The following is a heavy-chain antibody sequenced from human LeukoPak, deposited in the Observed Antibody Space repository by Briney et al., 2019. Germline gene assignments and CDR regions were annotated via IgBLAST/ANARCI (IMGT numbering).Heavy chain of an antibody. J-gene: IGHJ4*02. Sequence: RTGGSLRLSCVASGNYWMHWVRQVPGKGLVWVSHINSDGSWTSYADSVKGRFTISKDNAKNTVYLQMNSLRAEDTAVYYCVSFYETYWGRGTLVTVSS. CDR3: VSFYETY. CDR2: INSDGSWT. D-gene: IGHD2/OR15-2a*01. V-gene: IGHV3-74*01. CDR1: GNYW.